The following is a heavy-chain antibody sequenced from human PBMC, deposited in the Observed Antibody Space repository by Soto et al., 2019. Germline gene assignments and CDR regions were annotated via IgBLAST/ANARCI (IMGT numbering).Heavy chain of an antibody. D-gene: IGHD3-3*01. CDR2: IYHSGST. Sequence: SETLSLTCTVSGGSISSYYWSWIRQPPGKGLEWIRYIYHSGSTYYNPSLKSRVTISVDRSKNQFSLKLSSVTAADTAVYYCARAHYTAEDAFDIWGQGTMVTVSS. J-gene: IGHJ3*02. CDR3: ARAHYTAEDAFDI. V-gene: IGHV4-59*12. CDR1: GGSISSYY.